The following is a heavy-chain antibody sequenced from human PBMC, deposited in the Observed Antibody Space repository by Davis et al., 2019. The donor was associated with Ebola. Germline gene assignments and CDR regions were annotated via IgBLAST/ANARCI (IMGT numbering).Heavy chain of an antibody. D-gene: IGHD3-22*01. J-gene: IGHJ3*02. CDR2: INAGNGNT. CDR1: GYTFTSYA. V-gene: IGHV1-3*01. Sequence: ASVKVSCKASGYTFTSYAMHWVRQAPGQRLEWMGWINAGNGNTKYSQKFQGRVTITADKSTSTAYMELSSLRSEDTAVYYCARGARRLAVVVTDDAFDIWGQGTMVTVSS. CDR3: ARGARRLAVVVTDDAFDI.